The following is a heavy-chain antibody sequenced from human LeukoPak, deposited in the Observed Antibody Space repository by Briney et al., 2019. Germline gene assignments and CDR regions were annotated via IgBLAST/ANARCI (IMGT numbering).Heavy chain of an antibody. Sequence: GGSLRLSCAASGFDFSTQWMSWVRQAPGKGLEWVAIVNQGATQKYYVDSVKGRFTISRDNAENSLYLQMNSLRAEDTAAYYCAKDLGGDRLELFLEMDVWGKGTTVTVSS. CDR1: GFDFSTQW. J-gene: IGHJ6*04. D-gene: IGHD1-7*01. V-gene: IGHV3-7*01. CDR2: VNQGATQK. CDR3: AKDLGGDRLELFLEMDV.